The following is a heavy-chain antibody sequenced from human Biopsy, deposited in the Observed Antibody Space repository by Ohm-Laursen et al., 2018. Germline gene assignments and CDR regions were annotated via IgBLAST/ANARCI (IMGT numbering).Heavy chain of an antibody. CDR3: AGRPWPNAFDI. D-gene: IGHD5-12*01. V-gene: IGHV4-61*01. CDR1: GGSVSSGSYY. J-gene: IGHJ3*02. CDR2: IYYSGST. Sequence: GTLSLTCTVSGGSVSSGSYYWSWIRQPPGEGLEWIGYIYYSGSTNYNPSLKSRVTISVDTSRNQFSLKLSSVTAADTAVYYCAGRPWPNAFDIWGQGTMVTVSS.